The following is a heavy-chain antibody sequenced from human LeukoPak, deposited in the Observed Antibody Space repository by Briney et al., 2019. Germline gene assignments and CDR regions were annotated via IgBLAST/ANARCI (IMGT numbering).Heavy chain of an antibody. D-gene: IGHD6-19*01. CDR2: ISAYNGDP. Sequence: ASVKVSCKASGYTFTNYGITWVRQAPGQGLEWMGWISAYNGDPNYAQKLQGRVTITADKSTSTAYMELSSLRSEDTAVYYCARVPSGGYSSGWYDYWGQGTLVTVSS. CDR3: ARVPSGGYSSGWYDY. V-gene: IGHV1-18*01. CDR1: GYTFTNYG. J-gene: IGHJ4*02.